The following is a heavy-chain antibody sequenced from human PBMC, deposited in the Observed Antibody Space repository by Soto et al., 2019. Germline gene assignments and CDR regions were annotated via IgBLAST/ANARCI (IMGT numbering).Heavy chain of an antibody. CDR3: ARESDRAAAGRSYYYYGMDV. CDR2: INPNSGGT. Sequence: ASVKVSCKASGYTFTGYYMHWVRQAPGQGLEWMGWINPNSGGTNYAQKFQGRVTMTRDTSISTAYMELSRLRSDDTAVYYCARESDRAAAGRSYYYYGMDVWGQGTTVTVSS. CDR1: GYTFTGYY. V-gene: IGHV1-2*02. D-gene: IGHD6-13*01. J-gene: IGHJ6*02.